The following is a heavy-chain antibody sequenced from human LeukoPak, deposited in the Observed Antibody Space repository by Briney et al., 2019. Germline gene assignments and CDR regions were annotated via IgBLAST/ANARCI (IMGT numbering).Heavy chain of an antibody. CDR3: ARCIVGSCYSEAGGGFDY. J-gene: IGHJ4*02. Sequence: ASVKVSCKASGYTFTSYDINWVRQATGQGLEWMGWMNPNSGNTGYAQEFQGRVTMTRNTSISTAYMELSSLRSEDTAVYYCARCIVGSCYSEAGGGFDYWGQGTLVTVSS. CDR1: GYTFTSYD. V-gene: IGHV1-8*01. D-gene: IGHD2-15*01. CDR2: MNPNSGNT.